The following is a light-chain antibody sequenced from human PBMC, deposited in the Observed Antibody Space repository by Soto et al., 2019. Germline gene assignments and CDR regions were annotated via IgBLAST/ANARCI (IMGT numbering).Light chain of an antibody. J-gene: IGKJ1*01. CDR3: QQNQDIPPT. CDR1: QSIDTD. Sequence: DIQMTQSPSSLSASGGDRVTVTCRASQSIDTDLNWYQQRPGQAPKLLIYVASTLQSGVPSRFSGSGSGTHFTLTISSLQPEAFATYYCQQNQDIPPTFGQGTRVERK. V-gene: IGKV1-39*01. CDR2: VAS.